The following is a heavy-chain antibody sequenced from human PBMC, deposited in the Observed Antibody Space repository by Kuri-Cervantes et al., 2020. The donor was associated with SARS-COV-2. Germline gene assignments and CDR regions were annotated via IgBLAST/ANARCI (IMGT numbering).Heavy chain of an antibody. CDR3: ARDSLSYYDSSGYYLTDAFDI. J-gene: IGHJ3*02. V-gene: IGHV4-31*02. D-gene: IGHD3-22*01. CDR1: GGSISSGGYY. Sequence: SQTLSLTCAVSGGSISSGGYYWSWIRQHPGEGLEWIGYIYYSGSTYYNPSLKSRVTISVDTSKNQFSLKLSSVTAADTAVYYCARDSLSYYDSSGYYLTDAFDIWGQGTRVTVSS. CDR2: IYYSGST.